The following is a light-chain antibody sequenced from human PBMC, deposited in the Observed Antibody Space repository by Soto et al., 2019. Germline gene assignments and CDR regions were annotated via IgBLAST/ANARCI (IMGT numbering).Light chain of an antibody. J-gene: IGKJ1*01. CDR3: QQYGSSPPT. CDR1: QSVTNNY. CDR2: GTS. Sequence: EIVLTQSPGTLSLSPGERATLSCRASQSVTNNYLAWYQRKPGQPPRLLIYGTSYRSTDIPRRFSGSGSGTVFTLTITSLEPEGFAVYYCQQYGSSPPTFGQGTKVEIK. V-gene: IGKV3-20*01.